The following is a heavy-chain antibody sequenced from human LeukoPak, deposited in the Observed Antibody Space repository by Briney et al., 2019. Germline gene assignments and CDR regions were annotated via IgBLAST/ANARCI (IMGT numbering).Heavy chain of an antibody. CDR1: GFTFGDYA. D-gene: IGHD3-22*01. J-gene: IGHJ5*02. CDR2: ISGGGAST. Sequence: GGSLRLSCAATGFTFGDYAMNWVRQAPGKGLEWVSGISGGGASTYYADSVKGRFTISRDNSKNTLYLQMNSLRAEDTALYFCAKDRYYYTIAYRAFDTWGQGTLVTVSS. V-gene: IGHV3-23*01. CDR3: AKDRYYYTIAYRAFDT.